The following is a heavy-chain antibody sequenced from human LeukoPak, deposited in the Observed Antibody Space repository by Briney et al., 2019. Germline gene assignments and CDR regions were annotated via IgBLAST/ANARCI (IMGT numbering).Heavy chain of an antibody. Sequence: GGSLRLSCAASGFTFSSYAMSWVRQAPGKGLEWVSAISGSGGSTYYADSVKGRFTISRDNSKNTLYLQMNSLRAEDTAVYYCARTSYGDYQNWFDPWGQGTLVTVSS. D-gene: IGHD4-17*01. V-gene: IGHV3-23*01. CDR3: ARTSYGDYQNWFDP. J-gene: IGHJ5*02. CDR1: GFTFSSYA. CDR2: ISGSGGST.